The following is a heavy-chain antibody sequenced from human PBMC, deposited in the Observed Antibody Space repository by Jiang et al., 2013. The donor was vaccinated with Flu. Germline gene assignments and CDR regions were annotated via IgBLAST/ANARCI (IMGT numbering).Heavy chain of an antibody. CDR3: AREGPYYYDSSGYLDY. D-gene: IGHD3-22*01. V-gene: IGHV1-69*04. Sequence: EWMGRIIPILGIANYAQKFQGRVTITADKSTSTAYMELSSLRSEDTAVYYCAREGPYYYDSSGYLDYWGQGTLVTVSS. CDR2: IIPILGIA. J-gene: IGHJ4*02.